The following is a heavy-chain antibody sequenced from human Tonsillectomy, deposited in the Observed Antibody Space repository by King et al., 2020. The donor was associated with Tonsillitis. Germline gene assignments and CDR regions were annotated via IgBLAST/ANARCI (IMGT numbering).Heavy chain of an antibody. J-gene: IGHJ4*02. V-gene: IGHV3-23*02. D-gene: IGHD2-21*01. CDR3: AKVDPSYDPCGDLWYFDY. CDR2: SSGSDDST. CDR1: GFTFSSYA. Sequence: VQLVESGGGLVQPGGSLRLSCAASGFTFSSYAMSWVRQAPGKGLEWVSGSSGSDDSTYYEDSVKGRFTISRDNSKETLYLQMNSLRGEDTAVYYCAKVDPSYDPCGDLWYFDYWGPGTLVTVSS.